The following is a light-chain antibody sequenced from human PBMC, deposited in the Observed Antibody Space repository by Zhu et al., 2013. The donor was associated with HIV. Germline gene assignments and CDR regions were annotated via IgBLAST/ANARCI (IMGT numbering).Light chain of an antibody. Sequence: DIQMTQSPSTLSASVGDRVTITCRASQSITNWLAWYQQKPGQAPRLLMYETSSRAAGIPPRFSGSGSGTDFTLTISGLEPEDFAVYYCQQYGRSPLTFGGGTTVEIK. CDR1: QSITNW. V-gene: IGKV1-5*01. J-gene: IGKJ4*01. CDR3: QQYGRSPLT. CDR2: ETS.